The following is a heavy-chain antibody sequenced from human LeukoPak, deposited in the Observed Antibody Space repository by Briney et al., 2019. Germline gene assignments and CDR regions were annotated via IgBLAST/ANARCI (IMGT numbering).Heavy chain of an antibody. CDR3: AKDLNYGSGSTPRGAFDI. J-gene: IGHJ3*02. Sequence: GGSLRLSCAASGFTFSSYAMSWVRQAPGKGLEWVSGISGSGGNTYYADSVKGRFTISRDNSKNTLYLLMNSLRAEDTAIYSCAKDLNYGSGSTPRGAFDIWGQGTMVTVSS. CDR2: ISGSGGNT. V-gene: IGHV3-23*01. D-gene: IGHD3-10*01. CDR1: GFTFSSYA.